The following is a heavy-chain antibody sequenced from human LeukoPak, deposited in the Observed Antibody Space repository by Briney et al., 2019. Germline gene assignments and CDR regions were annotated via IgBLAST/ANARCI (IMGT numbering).Heavy chain of an antibody. J-gene: IGHJ4*02. CDR3: ARGLTGTYFDY. D-gene: IGHD1-20*01. Sequence: SSETLSLTCSVSSDSISGYYWSWLRQPPGKGLEWIGSIYYSGSTYYNSSLKSRVTISVDTSKNQFSLKLSSVTAADTAVYYCARGLTGTYFDYWGQGTLVTVSS. CDR2: IYYSGST. V-gene: IGHV4-39*07. CDR1: SDSISGYY.